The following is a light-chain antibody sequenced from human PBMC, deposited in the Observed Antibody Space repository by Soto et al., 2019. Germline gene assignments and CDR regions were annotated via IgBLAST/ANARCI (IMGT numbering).Light chain of an antibody. CDR3: QQYSSHPVT. J-gene: IGKJ4*01. CDR2: QAY. Sequence: DIQMTQSPSSLYASVGDRVTITCRASRGIGNYVDWFQQTPGKGPKPLVYQAYSLQSGVPSRFRGSGTGTDFTLTISSLKPEDFATYYCQQYSSHPVTFGGGTRVEI. CDR1: RGIGNY. V-gene: IGKV1-16*01.